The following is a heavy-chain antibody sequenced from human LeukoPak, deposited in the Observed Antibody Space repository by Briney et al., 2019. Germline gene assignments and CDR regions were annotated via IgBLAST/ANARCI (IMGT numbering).Heavy chain of an antibody. D-gene: IGHD2-15*01. CDR2: INPAGSEA. J-gene: IGHJ4*02. Sequence: GGSLRLSCAASGFSFGAYWMTWVRQAPGTGLEWVANINPAGSEAYYVDPVKGRSSISRDNAKNLVYLQMNSLRAEDTAVYHCARFGYVAAVDVWGQGTLVTVSS. CDR3: ARFGYVAAVDV. CDR1: GFSFGAYW. V-gene: IGHV3-7*01.